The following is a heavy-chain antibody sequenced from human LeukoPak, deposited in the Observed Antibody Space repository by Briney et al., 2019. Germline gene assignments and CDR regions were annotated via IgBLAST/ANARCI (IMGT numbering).Heavy chain of an antibody. J-gene: IGHJ5*02. CDR2: IYYSGST. Sequence: SETLSLTCTVSAGSISLYNTYYWNWIRQSPGKGLEWIGYIYYSGSTSYNPSLKSRVTMSLDTSKNQFSLKLSSVTAADTAVYYCARDSGTTGEVKFDPWGQGTLVTVSS. V-gene: IGHV4-59*12. D-gene: IGHD3-10*01. CDR1: AGSISLYNTYY. CDR3: ARDSGTTGEVKFDP.